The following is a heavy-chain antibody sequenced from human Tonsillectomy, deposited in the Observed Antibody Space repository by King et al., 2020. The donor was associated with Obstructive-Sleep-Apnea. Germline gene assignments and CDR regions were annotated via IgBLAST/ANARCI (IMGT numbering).Heavy chain of an antibody. CDR2: TYSGGNT. V-gene: IGHV3-53*04. CDR3: AREILSYYDSSGYPGAFDI. Sequence: VQLVESGGGLVQPGGSLRLSCAASGFTVSRNYMSWVRQAPGKGLEWVSVTYSGGNTYYGDSVKSRFTISRHNSKNTLYLQMNSLRPEDTAVYYCAREILSYYDSSGYPGAFDIWGQGTMVTVSS. D-gene: IGHD3-22*01. J-gene: IGHJ3*02. CDR1: GFTVSRNY.